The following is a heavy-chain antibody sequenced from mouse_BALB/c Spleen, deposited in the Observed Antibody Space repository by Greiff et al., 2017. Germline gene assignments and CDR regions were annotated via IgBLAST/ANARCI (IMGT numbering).Heavy chain of an antibody. J-gene: IGHJ4*01. CDR3: ARQGYYRYGYYAMDY. CDR1: GFAFSSYD. CDR2: ISSGGGST. Sequence: DVHLVESGGGLVKPGGSLKLSCAASGFAFSSYDMSWVRQTPEKRLEWVAYISSGGGSTYYPDTVKGRFTISRDNAKNTLYLQMSSLKSEDTAMYYCARQGYYRYGYYAMDYWGQGTSVTVSS. D-gene: IGHD2-14*01. V-gene: IGHV5-12-1*01.